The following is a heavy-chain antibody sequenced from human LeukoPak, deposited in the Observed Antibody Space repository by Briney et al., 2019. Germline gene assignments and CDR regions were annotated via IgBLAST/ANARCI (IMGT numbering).Heavy chain of an antibody. J-gene: IGHJ4*02. Sequence: GASVKVSCKASGYTFTSYDINWVRQATGQGLEWMGWMNPNSGNTGYAQKFQGRVTMTRNTSISTAYMELSSLRSEDTAVYYCARAVRYYDSSGYPFGFDYWGQGTLVTVSS. D-gene: IGHD3-22*01. V-gene: IGHV1-8*02. CDR2: MNPNSGNT. CDR1: GYTFTSYD. CDR3: ARAVRYYDSSGYPFGFDY.